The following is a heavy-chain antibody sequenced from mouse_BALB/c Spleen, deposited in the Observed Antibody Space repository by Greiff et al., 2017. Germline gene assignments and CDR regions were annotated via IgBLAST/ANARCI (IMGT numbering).Heavy chain of an antibody. CDR2: ISSGSSTI. CDR1: GFTFSSFG. D-gene: IGHD2-12*01. Sequence: EVHLVESGGGLVQPGGSRKLSCAASGFTFSSFGMHWVRQAPEKGLEWVAYISSGSSTIYYADTVKGRFTISRDNPKNTLFLQMTSLRSEDTAMYYCARSTLRLGVDYWGQGTSVTVSS. J-gene: IGHJ4*01. CDR3: ARSTLRLGVDY. V-gene: IGHV5-17*02.